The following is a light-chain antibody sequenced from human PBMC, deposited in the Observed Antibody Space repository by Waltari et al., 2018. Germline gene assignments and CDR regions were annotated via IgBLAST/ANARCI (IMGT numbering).Light chain of an antibody. J-gene: IGLJ7*01. CDR2: RTN. Sequence: QSVLTQPPSASGTPGQRVTISCSGSSSNIRSNFVYLYRQLPGRAPKLLIYRTNQRPSGVPDRFSGSKSGTSASLAITGLRSEDEADYYCAAWDDSLSGAVFGGGTQLTVL. CDR1: SSNIRSNF. CDR3: AAWDDSLSGAV. V-gene: IGLV1-47*01.